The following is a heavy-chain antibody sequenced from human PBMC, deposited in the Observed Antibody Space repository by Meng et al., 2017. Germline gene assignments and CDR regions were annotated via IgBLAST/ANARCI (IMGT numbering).Heavy chain of an antibody. CDR2: SNAGNGNT. J-gene: IGHJ4*02. V-gene: IGHV1-3*02. D-gene: IGHD6-19*01. CDR1: GYTFTSYA. CDR3: ARDREVAVAGRGPATPLEVEYFDY. Sequence: ASVKVSCKASGYTFTSYAMHWVRQAPGQRLEWMGWSNAGNGNTKYSQEFQGRVTITRDTSASTAYMELSSLRSEDMAVYYCARDREVAVAGRGPATPLEVEYFDYWGQGTLVTVSS.